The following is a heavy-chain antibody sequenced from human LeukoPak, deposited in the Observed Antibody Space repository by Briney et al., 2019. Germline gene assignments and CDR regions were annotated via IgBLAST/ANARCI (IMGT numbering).Heavy chain of an antibody. Sequence: SETLSLTCTVSGGSISSRSCCWGWIRQPPGKGLEWIGTIHYSGSTYYNPSLKSRVTISVDTSKNQFSLRLSSVTAADTAVYYCARQVYSGTHYFDYWGQGTLVTVSS. CDR3: ARQVYSGTHYFDY. D-gene: IGHD1-26*01. J-gene: IGHJ4*02. CDR2: IHYSGST. CDR1: GGSISSRSCC. V-gene: IGHV4-39*01.